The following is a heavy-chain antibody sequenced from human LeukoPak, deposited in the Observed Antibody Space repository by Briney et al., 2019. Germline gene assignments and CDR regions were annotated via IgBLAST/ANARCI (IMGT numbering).Heavy chain of an antibody. CDR3: ARGGYNHAFDI. Sequence: GGSLRLSCAASGFTFSSYSMNWVRQAPGKGLEWVSSISSSSRYIYYADSVKGRFTISRDNAKNSLYLQMNSLRAEDTAVYYCARGGYNHAFDIWGQGTVVTVSP. V-gene: IGHV3-21*01. D-gene: IGHD5-24*01. CDR2: ISSSSRYI. CDR1: GFTFSSYS. J-gene: IGHJ3*02.